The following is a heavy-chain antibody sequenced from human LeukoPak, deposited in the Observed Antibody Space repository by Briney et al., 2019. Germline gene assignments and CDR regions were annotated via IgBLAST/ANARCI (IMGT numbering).Heavy chain of an antibody. V-gene: IGHV1-46*01. Sequence: ASVKVSCKASGYTFTSNYIHWVRQAPGQGLEWMGMIYPRDGSTSYAQKFQGRVTMTEDTSTDTAYMELSSLRSEDTAVYYCATVGAAATIDYWGQGTLVTVSS. CDR1: GYTFTSNY. CDR2: IYPRDGST. CDR3: ATVGAAATIDY. D-gene: IGHD6-13*01. J-gene: IGHJ4*02.